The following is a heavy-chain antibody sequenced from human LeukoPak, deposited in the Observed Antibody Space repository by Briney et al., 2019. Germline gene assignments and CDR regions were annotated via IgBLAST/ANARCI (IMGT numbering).Heavy chain of an antibody. Sequence: SGPTLVKPTQTLTLTCTFSGFSLSTSEVGVGWVRQPPGKALEWLALIYWNGDKRYSPSLKSRLTITKDTSKNQVVLSMTNMDPVDTATYYCAHGRGYCSGGNCYARPFDYWGQGTLVTVYS. J-gene: IGHJ4*02. CDR1: GFSLSTSEVG. D-gene: IGHD2-15*01. CDR2: IYWNGDK. CDR3: AHGRGYCSGGNCYARPFDY. V-gene: IGHV2-5*01.